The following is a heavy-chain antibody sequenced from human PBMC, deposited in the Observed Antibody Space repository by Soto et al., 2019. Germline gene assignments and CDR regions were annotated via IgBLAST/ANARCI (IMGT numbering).Heavy chain of an antibody. CDR2: IYYSGST. Sequence: QVQLQESGPGLVKPSQTLSLTCTVSGGSISSGGYYWSWIRQHPGKGLEWIGYIYYSGSTYYNPSLKSRVTISVDTSKNQFALKLSSVPAADTAVYYCARDCHHYYYDSSCSDYWGQGTLVTVSS. J-gene: IGHJ4*02. V-gene: IGHV4-31*03. CDR1: GGSISSGGYY. D-gene: IGHD3-22*01. CDR3: ARDCHHYYYDSSCSDY.